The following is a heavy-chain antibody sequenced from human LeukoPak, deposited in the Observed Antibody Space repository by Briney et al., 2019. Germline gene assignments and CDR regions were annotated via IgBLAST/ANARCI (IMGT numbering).Heavy chain of an antibody. D-gene: IGHD1-14*01. Sequence: GAAVTVTFKGSGYTFTGYYIHWVRQPPAQGLEWMGWINPNSGGTNYGQNFQGRDTITSEMSINTAYMERSRLRSYDTAVYYCARAIKTSQNIWGQGTLVTVSS. V-gene: IGHV1-2*02. CDR1: GYTFTGYY. CDR2: INPNSGGT. J-gene: IGHJ4*02. CDR3: ARAIKTSQNI.